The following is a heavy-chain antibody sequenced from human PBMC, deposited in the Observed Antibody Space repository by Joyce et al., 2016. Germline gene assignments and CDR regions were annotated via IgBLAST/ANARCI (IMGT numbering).Heavy chain of an antibody. D-gene: IGHD4-17*01. Sequence: QVQLVESGGGVGQPGRSLTLSCAASGFSFRQFSMFWIRQAPGKGLELAEVISSYGSNKYYADSAKGRFIISRDNSKNTLNLQMTGLRSDDTGVYYCARGTTVTRMGNWFDPWAREPWSPSPQ. CDR1: GFSFRQFS. CDR3: ARGTTVTRMGNWFDP. V-gene: IGHV3-30-3*01. CDR2: ISSYGSNK. J-gene: IGHJ5*02.